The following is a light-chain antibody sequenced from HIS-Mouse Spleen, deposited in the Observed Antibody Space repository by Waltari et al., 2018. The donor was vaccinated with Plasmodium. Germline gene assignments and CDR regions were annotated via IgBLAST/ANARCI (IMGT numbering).Light chain of an antibody. CDR1: QDISNY. CDR3: QQYDNLPPLFT. Sequence: DIQMTQSPFSLSAYVGDRVTITCQASQDISNYLNWYQQKPGKAPKLLIYDASNLETGVPSRFSGSGSGTDFTFTISSLQPEDIATYYCQQYDNLPPLFTFGPGTKVDIK. V-gene: IGKV1-33*01. CDR2: DAS. J-gene: IGKJ3*01.